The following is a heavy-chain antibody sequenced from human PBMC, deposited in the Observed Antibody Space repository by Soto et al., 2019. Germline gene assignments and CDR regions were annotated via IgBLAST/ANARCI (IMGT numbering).Heavy chain of an antibody. D-gene: IGHD3-10*01. CDR2: ITKDFNA. V-gene: IGHV3-11*01. CDR3: ARTDGAGSWGHFDY. CDR1: GLIFSASY. J-gene: IGHJ4*02. Sequence: PGGSLRLSCAASGLIFSASYMSWIRQAPGKGPEWVAYITKDFNAFYADSVRGRFTVSRDNAKNSLYLQMNSLRTEDTAIYYCARTDGAGSWGHFDYWGQGVLVSVSS.